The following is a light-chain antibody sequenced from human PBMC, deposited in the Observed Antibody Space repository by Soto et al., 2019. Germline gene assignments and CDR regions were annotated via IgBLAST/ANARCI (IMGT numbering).Light chain of an antibody. CDR3: QQCYSSPRT. J-gene: IGKJ1*01. V-gene: IGKV1-39*01. Sequence: DIQMTQSPSTLSASEEKKVTINCRARQSITTYVNWYQQKLGKAPTLLIYAASSLQSGVPSRFSGSGSGTDFTLTISSLQPEDFATYFCQQCYSSPRTFGQGTKV. CDR1: QSITTY. CDR2: AAS.